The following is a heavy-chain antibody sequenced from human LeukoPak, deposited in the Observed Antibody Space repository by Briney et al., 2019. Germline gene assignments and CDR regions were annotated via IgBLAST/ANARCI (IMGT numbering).Heavy chain of an antibody. J-gene: IGHJ4*02. V-gene: IGHV5-51*01. CDR3: ARQNDFRLDY. Sequence: GASLKISXKGSESTFSSYWIGWVLQMPGKGLEWMGIIYPGDSHTRYSPSLQGQVTISIDTSIGPAYLQWSSLKASDTAIYYCARQNDFRLDYWGQGTLVTVSS. CDR1: ESTFSSYW. D-gene: IGHD3-3*01. CDR2: IYPGDSHT.